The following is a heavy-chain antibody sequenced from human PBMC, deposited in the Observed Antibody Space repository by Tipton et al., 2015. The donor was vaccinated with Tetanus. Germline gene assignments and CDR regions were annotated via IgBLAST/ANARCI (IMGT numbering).Heavy chain of an antibody. CDR2: SWYDGTDQ. CDR3: AREADCSGGSCFSGDFDN. V-gene: IGHV3-33*01. D-gene: IGHD2-15*01. Sequence: SLRLSCAASGFIFSSYGVHWVRQAPGKGLEWVAVSWYDGTDQSYADSVKGRFTLSRDNSKNTLYLEMNSLRAGDTALYYCAREADCSGGSCFSGDFDNWGQGTQVAVSS. J-gene: IGHJ4*02. CDR1: GFIFSSYG.